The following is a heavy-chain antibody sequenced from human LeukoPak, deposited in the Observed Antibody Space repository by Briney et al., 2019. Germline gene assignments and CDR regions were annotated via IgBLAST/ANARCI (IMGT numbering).Heavy chain of an antibody. Sequence: PGGSLRLSCAASGFTVSSNYMSWVRQAPGKGLEWVSVIYGGGSTYYAASVKGRFTISRDNSKNTLYLQMNSLRAEDTAVYYCARDFSPMVRGADPRLAAFDIWGQGTMVTVSS. J-gene: IGHJ3*02. CDR2: IYGGGST. CDR1: GFTVSSNY. D-gene: IGHD3-10*01. CDR3: ARDFSPMVRGADPRLAAFDI. V-gene: IGHV3-53*01.